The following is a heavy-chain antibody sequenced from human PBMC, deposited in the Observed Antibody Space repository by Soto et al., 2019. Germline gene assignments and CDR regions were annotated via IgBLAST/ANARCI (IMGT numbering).Heavy chain of an antibody. CDR2: IRNKANSYAT. Sequence: EVQLVESGGGLVQPGGSLKLSCATSGFTFSGSSVHWVRQASGKGREWVGRIRNKANSYATAYAASVRGRFTISRDDSKHTAFLQMNSLNPEDTAVYYCISHSPEDMIRTWGQGTLVTVAS. CDR1: GFTFSGSS. D-gene: IGHD2-15*01. J-gene: IGHJ4*02. CDR3: ISHSPEDMIRT. V-gene: IGHV3-73*02.